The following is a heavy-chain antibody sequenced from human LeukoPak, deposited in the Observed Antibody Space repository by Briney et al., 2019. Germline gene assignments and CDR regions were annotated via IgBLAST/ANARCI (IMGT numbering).Heavy chain of an antibody. CDR1: GYTFTSYD. CDR3: ARAGVAATGLDY. V-gene: IGHV1-8*01. Sequence: ASVKVSCKASGYTFTSYDINWVRQAPGQGLEWMGWMNPNSGNRRYAQGFQGRVIMTTDTSINTAYMELSSLTSQDTAIYFCARAGVAATGLDYWSQGTLVTVSS. D-gene: IGHD2-15*01. J-gene: IGHJ4*02. CDR2: MNPNSGNR.